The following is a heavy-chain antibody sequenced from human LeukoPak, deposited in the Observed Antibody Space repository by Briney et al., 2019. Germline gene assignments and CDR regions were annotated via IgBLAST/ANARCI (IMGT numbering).Heavy chain of an antibody. CDR1: GYSFINYW. V-gene: IGHV5-51*01. D-gene: IGHD3-10*01. CDR2: IYPADSDT. Sequence: GESLKTSCKGSGYSFINYWIAWVRQMPGKGLEWIGIIYPADSDTRYSPSFQGQVTISADKSISTAYLQWSSLKASDTAMYYCAKGVSGTNFGMDVWGQGTTVIVS. CDR3: AKGVSGTNFGMDV. J-gene: IGHJ6*01.